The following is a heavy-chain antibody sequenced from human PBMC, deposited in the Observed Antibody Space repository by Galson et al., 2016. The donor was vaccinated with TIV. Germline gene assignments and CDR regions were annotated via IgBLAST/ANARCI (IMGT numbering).Heavy chain of an antibody. CDR1: GLVSSSFA. D-gene: IGHD3-10*01. CDR3: AKGSTWFGESLSH. Sequence: SLRLSCAASGLVSSSFAMNRVRQAPGKGLEWVSTISNTGADTFHAGTVKGRFAISRDNSKNMLYLHMTSLRADDTAVYYCAKGSTWFGESLSHWGQGTPVTVSS. J-gene: IGHJ4*02. CDR2: ISNTGADT. V-gene: IGHV3-23*01.